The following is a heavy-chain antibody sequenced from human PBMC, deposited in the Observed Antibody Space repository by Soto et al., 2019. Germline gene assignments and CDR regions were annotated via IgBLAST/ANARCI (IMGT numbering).Heavy chain of an antibody. V-gene: IGHV1-18*01. CDR1: GYRFTEFG. J-gene: IGHJ3*02. D-gene: IGHD3-16*01. CDR3: ARAADRFDFVLGRYDALDI. Sequence: QVQLLQSRPEVKKPGASVKVSCRAFGYRFTEFGISWVRQAPGQGLEWVGWSRADNSHPNYAKSLQGRVNVTTDTSSNTAYMELTSLTSADTAVYYCARAADRFDFVLGRYDALDIWVQGTLVFVSS. CDR2: SRADNSHP.